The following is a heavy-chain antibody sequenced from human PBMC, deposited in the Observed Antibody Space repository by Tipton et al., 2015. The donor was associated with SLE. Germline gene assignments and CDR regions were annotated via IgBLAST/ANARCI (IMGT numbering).Heavy chain of an antibody. D-gene: IGHD6-13*01. Sequence: QLMQSGAEVKKPGASVKVSCKASGYTFTSYGISWVRQAPGQGLEWMGWISAYNGNTNYAQKLQGRVTMTTDTSTSTAYMELRSLRSDDTAVYYCARDLGRGSSSWYSDAFDIWGQGTMVTVSS. V-gene: IGHV1-18*01. CDR1: GYTFTSYG. CDR2: ISAYNGNT. CDR3: ARDLGRGSSSWYSDAFDI. J-gene: IGHJ3*02.